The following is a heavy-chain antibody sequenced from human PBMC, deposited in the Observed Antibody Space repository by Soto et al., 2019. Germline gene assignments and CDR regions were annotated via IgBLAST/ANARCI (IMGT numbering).Heavy chain of an antibody. J-gene: IGHJ4*02. Sequence: PGGSLILSCAASGFTFTDAWMSWVRQAPGRGPEWVGRIKSKADHGTTDYAAPVKDRFTISRDDSKNTLYLQMYSLKTEDTAIYYCATIIRVRRYDSAGYFGYWGQGTQVTVS. CDR1: GFTFTDAW. V-gene: IGHV3-15*05. CDR2: IKSKADHGTT. CDR3: ATIIRVRRYDSAGYFGY. D-gene: IGHD3-22*01.